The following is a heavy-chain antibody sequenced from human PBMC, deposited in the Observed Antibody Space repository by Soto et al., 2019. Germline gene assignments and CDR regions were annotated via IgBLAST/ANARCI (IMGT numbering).Heavy chain of an antibody. CDR3: ARAEMGVERPRGNWFAP. Sequence: QVQLVQSGAEVKKPGASVKVSCKASGYTFTSYGISWVRQAPGQGLEWMGWISAYNGNTNYAQKLQGRVTMTTDTSTRTAYMELRSLRSDDTAVYYCARAEMGVERPRGNWFAPWGQGTLVTVSS. CDR2: ISAYNGNT. CDR1: GYTFTSYG. D-gene: IGHD1-1*01. V-gene: IGHV1-18*01. J-gene: IGHJ5*02.